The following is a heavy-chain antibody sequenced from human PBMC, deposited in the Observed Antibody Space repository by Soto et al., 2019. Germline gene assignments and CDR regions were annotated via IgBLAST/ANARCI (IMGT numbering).Heavy chain of an antibody. V-gene: IGHV3-30*18. J-gene: IGHJ6*02. D-gene: IGHD2-2*01. Sequence: VAVISYDGGNKYYADSVKGRFTLSRDNPKNTVFLQMNSLRAEDTAVYYCAKTLGYCTSSSCSREFYYYYGMDVWGQGTTVTVSS. CDR3: AKTLGYCTSSSCSREFYYYYGMDV. CDR2: ISYDGGNK.